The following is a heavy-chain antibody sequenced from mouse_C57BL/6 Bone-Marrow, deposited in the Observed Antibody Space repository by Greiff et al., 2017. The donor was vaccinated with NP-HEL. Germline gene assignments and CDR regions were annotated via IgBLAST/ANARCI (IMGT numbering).Heavy chain of an antibody. CDR3: ARGSFYWYFDV. Sequence: EVQLVESGGGLVQPGGSLKLSCAASGFTFSDYYMYWVRQTPEKRLEWVAYISNGGGSTYYPDTVKGRFTISRDNAKNTLYLQMSRLKSEDTAMYYCARGSFYWYFDVWGTGTTFTVSS. J-gene: IGHJ1*03. CDR2: ISNGGGST. CDR1: GFTFSDYY. V-gene: IGHV5-12*01.